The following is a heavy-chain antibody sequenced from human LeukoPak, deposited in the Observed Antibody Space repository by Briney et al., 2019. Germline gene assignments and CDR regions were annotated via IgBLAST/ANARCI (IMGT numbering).Heavy chain of an antibody. J-gene: IGHJ5*02. Sequence: ASVKVSCKTSGCTFSNSGLHWVRQAPGQSLEWMGWINAGNGNTKYSQKFQDRLTITRDTSASTVYMELNSLKSEDTAMYYCARGRGLIGTSRFDPWGQGTLVIVSS. CDR1: GCTFSNSG. V-gene: IGHV1-3*01. CDR2: INAGNGNT. CDR3: ARGRGLIGTSRFDP. D-gene: IGHD3-10*01.